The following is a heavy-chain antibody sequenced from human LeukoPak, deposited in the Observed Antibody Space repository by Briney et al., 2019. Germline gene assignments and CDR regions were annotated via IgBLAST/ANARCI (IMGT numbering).Heavy chain of an antibody. D-gene: IGHD3-16*01. CDR1: GFTFSDYW. CDR3: ARSGGGYFDY. CDR2: INSDGSTT. Sequence: PGGSLRPSCAASGFTFSDYWMHWVRQAPRKGLVWVSRINSDGSTTSYADSVRGRFTISRDNAKNTLYVQMNSLIAEDTAVYYCARSGGGYFDYWGQGTLVTVSS. J-gene: IGHJ4*02. V-gene: IGHV3-74*01.